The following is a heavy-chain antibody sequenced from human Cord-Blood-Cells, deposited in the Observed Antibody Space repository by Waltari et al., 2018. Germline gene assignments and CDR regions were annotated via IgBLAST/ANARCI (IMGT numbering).Heavy chain of an antibody. J-gene: IGHJ4*02. CDR2: ISYDGSNK. CDR1: GFTFSSYG. V-gene: IGHV3-30*18. D-gene: IGHD6-13*01. Sequence: QVQLVESGGGVVQPGRSLRLSCAASGFTFSSYGMHWVRQAPGTGLEWVAVISYDGSNKYYADSVKGRFTISRDNSKNTLYLQMNSLRAEDTAVYYCAKEPTGYSSSWSFDYWGQGTLVTVSS. CDR3: AKEPTGYSSSWSFDY.